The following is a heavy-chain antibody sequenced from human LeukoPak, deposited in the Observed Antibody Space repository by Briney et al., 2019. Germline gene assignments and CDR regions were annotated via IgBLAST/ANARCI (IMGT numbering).Heavy chain of an antibody. CDR1: GYTFTGYY. V-gene: IGHV1-2*02. CDR3: ATRYCSSTSCYAEYFQH. Sequence: ASVKVSCKASGYTFTGYYMHWVRQAPGQGLEWIGWINPNSGGTNYAQKFHGRVTMTRATSISTAYMELSRLRSDDTAVYYCATRYCSSTSCYAEYFQHWGQGTLVTVSS. CDR2: INPNSGGT. J-gene: IGHJ1*01. D-gene: IGHD2-2*01.